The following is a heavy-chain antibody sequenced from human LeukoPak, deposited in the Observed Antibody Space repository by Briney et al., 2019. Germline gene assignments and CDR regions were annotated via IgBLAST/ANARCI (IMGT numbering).Heavy chain of an antibody. J-gene: IGHJ2*01. Sequence: GGSLRLSCAASGFTFSSYAMSWVRQAPGKGLEWFSAISGSGGSTYYADSVKGRFTISRDNSKNTLYLQMNSLRAEDTAVYYCAKGGLRKHDSYWYFDLWGRGTLVTVSS. CDR1: GFTFSSYA. V-gene: IGHV3-23*01. D-gene: IGHD1-14*01. CDR3: AKGGLRKHDSYWYFDL. CDR2: ISGSGGST.